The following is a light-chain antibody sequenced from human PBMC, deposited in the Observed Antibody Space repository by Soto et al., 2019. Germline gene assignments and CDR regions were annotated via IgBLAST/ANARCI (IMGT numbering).Light chain of an antibody. CDR2: DAD. Sequence: QSVLTQPPSVSGTPGQRVIISCSGSNSNIGSNAVHWDQQLPGAAPKLLIDDADQRPSGVPDRFSVSKSGTSASLAMSGLRSEDEADYYRAPWDDSLYGNFLETATKVTVL. V-gene: IGLV1-44*01. J-gene: IGLJ1*01. CDR3: APWDDSLYGNF. CDR1: NSNIGSNA.